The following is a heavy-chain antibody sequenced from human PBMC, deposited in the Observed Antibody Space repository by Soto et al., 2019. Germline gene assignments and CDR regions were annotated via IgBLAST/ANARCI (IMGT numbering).Heavy chain of an antibody. CDR3: AKDNNQGNRVPYYFDY. D-gene: IGHD3-10*01. CDR2: ISGSGGST. CDR1: GFTFSSYA. J-gene: IGHJ4*02. V-gene: IGHV3-23*01. Sequence: GGSLRLSCAASGFTFSSYAMSWVRQAPGKGLEWVSAISGSGGSTYYADSVKGRFTISRDNSKNTLYLQMNSLRAEDTAVYYCAKDNNQGNRVPYYFDYWGQGTLVTVSS.